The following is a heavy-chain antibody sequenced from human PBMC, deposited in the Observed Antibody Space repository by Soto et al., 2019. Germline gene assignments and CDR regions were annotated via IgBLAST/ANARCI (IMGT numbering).Heavy chain of an antibody. CDR2: IYHSGST. CDR1: SGSISSSNW. CDR3: ARGPLSTTVTTHLDY. V-gene: IGHV4-4*02. Sequence: SETLSLTCAVSSGSISSSNWWSWVRQPPGKGLEWIGEIYHSGSTNYNPSLKSRVTISVDKSKNQFSLKLSSVTAADTAVYYCARGPLSTTVTTHLDYWGQGTLVTVSS. D-gene: IGHD4-17*01. J-gene: IGHJ4*02.